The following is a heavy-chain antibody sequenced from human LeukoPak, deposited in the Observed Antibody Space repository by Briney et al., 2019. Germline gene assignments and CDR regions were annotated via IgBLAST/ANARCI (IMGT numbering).Heavy chain of an antibody. CDR1: GGSISSYY. CDR2: IYTSGST. D-gene: IGHD3-10*01. Sequence: SETLSLTCTVSGGSISSYYWSWIRQPAGKGLEWIGRIYTSGSTNYNPSLKSRVTMSVDTSKNQLSLKLSSVTAADTAVYYCARVRYYYGSGSYDAFDIWGQGTMVTVSS. J-gene: IGHJ3*02. V-gene: IGHV4-4*07. CDR3: ARVRYYYGSGSYDAFDI.